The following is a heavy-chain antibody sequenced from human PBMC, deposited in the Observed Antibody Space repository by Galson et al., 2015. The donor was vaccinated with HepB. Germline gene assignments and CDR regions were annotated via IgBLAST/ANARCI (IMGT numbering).Heavy chain of an antibody. J-gene: IGHJ4*02. V-gene: IGHV3-11*05. Sequence: SLRLSCAGSGFTFSDYYMIWIRQAPGKGLEWVSYISSSSSYTKYADSVKGRFTISRDNAKNSLYLQMNSLRAEDTAVYYCARAVYTGLTNLWGQGTLVTVSS. CDR2: ISSSSSYT. CDR1: GFTFSDYY. CDR3: ARAVYTGLTNL.